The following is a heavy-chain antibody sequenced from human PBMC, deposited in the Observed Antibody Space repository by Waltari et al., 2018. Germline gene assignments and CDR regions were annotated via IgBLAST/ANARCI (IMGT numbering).Heavy chain of an antibody. CDR3: AREEGLYCSGGSCYSGQTLLDP. CDR2: IIPIFGTA. J-gene: IGHJ5*02. D-gene: IGHD2-15*01. V-gene: IGHV1-69*01. Sequence: LEWMGGIIPIFGTANYAQKFQGRVTITADESTSTAYMELSSLRSEDTAVYYCAREEGLYCSGGSCYSGQTLLDPWGQGTLVTVSS.